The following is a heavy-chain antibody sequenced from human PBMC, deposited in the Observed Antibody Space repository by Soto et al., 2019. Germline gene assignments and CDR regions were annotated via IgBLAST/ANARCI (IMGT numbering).Heavy chain of an antibody. CDR2: IYYSGST. J-gene: IGHJ4*02. Sequence: PSETLSLTCTVSGGSISSGDYYWSWIRQPPGKGLEWIGYIYYSGSTYYNPSLKSRVTISVDTSKNQFSLKLSSVTAADTAVYYCARDTSVNFYLGPFEYWGQGMQVTVSS. D-gene: IGHD1-1*01. V-gene: IGHV4-30-4*01. CDR3: ARDTSVNFYLGPFEY. CDR1: GGSISSGDYY.